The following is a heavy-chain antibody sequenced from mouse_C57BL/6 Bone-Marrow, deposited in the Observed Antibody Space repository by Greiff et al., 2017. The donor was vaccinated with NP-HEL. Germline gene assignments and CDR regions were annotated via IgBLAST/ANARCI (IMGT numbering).Heavy chain of an antibody. D-gene: IGHD2-4*01. J-gene: IGHJ3*01. CDR2: IYPGGGYT. Sequence: QVQLKESGAELVRPGTSVKMSCKASGYTFTNYWIGWAKQRPGHGLEWIGDIYPGGGYTNYNEKFKGKATLTADKSSSTAYMQFSSLTSEDSAIYYCARWDYDDAWFAYWGQGTLVTVSA. CDR3: ARWDYDDAWFAY. V-gene: IGHV1-63*01. CDR1: GYTFTNYW.